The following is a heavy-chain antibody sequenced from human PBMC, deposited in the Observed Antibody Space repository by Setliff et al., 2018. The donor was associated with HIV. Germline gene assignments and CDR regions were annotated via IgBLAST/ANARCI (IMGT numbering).Heavy chain of an antibody. CDR1: GASITSHY. CDR2: IYYSGST. D-gene: IGHD3-22*01. J-gene: IGHJ5*02. CDR3: ARQIWNESPGYGFDP. Sequence: SETLSLTCTVSGASITSHYWSWIRQPPGKGLEWIGSIYYSGSTHYNPSLKSRVTVSKDTTKNQLYLRLSSVTAADTAVYYCARQIWNESPGYGFDPWGQGTLVTVSS. V-gene: IGHV4-39*01.